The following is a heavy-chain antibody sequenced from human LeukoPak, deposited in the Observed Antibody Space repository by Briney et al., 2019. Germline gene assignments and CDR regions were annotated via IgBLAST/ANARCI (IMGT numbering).Heavy chain of an antibody. V-gene: IGHV4-59*01. CDR1: TDSTNTYY. D-gene: IGHD2-15*01. CDR3: VRLRWELLAPYFDH. J-gene: IGHJ4*02. Sequence: SETLTLTCSVSTDSTNTYYWGWIRQSPGKGLEWIGHIYHSGSTDYNPSFKSRVTISIDMSKKEFSLKLTSVTVADTAMYYCVRLRWELLAPYFDHWGQGALVTVSS. CDR2: IYHSGST.